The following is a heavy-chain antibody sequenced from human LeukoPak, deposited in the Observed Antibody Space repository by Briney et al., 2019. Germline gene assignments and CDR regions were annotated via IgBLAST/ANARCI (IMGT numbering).Heavy chain of an antibody. Sequence: ASVTVSCTASGYTFTSYYMHWVRQAPGQGLEWMGIINPSGGSTSYAQKFQGRVTMTRDTSTSTVYMELSSLRSEDTAVYYCARDIGLYSLIDYWGQGTLVTVSS. CDR1: GYTFTSYY. CDR2: INPSGGST. CDR3: ARDIGLYSLIDY. V-gene: IGHV1-46*01. J-gene: IGHJ4*02. D-gene: IGHD2-21*01.